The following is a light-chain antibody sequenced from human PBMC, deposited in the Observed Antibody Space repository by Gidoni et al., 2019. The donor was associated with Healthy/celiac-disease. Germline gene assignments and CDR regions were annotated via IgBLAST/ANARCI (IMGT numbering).Light chain of an antibody. Sequence: QSALTQPPSASGSPGQSVTISCPGTSSDVGGYNYVSWYQQHPGKAPKLMIYEVSKRPSGVPDRFFGSKSGNTASLTVSGLQAEDEADYYCSSYAGSNNLVFGTGTKVTVL. CDR3: SSYAGSNNLV. CDR2: EVS. CDR1: SSDVGGYNY. J-gene: IGLJ1*01. V-gene: IGLV2-8*01.